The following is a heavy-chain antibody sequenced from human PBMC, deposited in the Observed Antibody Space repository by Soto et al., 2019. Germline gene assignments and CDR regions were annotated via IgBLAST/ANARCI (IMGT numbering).Heavy chain of an antibody. CDR1: GFTFSSYW. CDR3: ARSRGSGGVEYNMDV. Sequence: GVSLRLSCAASGFTFSSYWMHWVRQGPGEGLVWVSRIMSDGSGTTYADSVKGRFTISRDNAKNTLYLQMNSLRAEDTAVYHCARSRGSGGVEYNMDVWGQGTTVTVSS. CDR2: IMSDGSGT. D-gene: IGHD3-16*01. V-gene: IGHV3-74*01. J-gene: IGHJ6*02.